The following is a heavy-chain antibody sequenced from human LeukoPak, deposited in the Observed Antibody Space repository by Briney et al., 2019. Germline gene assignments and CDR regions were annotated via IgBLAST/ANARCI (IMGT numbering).Heavy chain of an antibody. V-gene: IGHV4-59*01. D-gene: IGHD4-17*01. CDR1: GGSINDYY. CDR3: ARVVRGAVTSNCFDP. Sequence: SETLSLTCTVSGGSINDYYWTWIRQAPGKGLEWLGYISNSGTTDYNPSLKSRVTMSVDTSKNEFSLKVTPVTAADTAMYYCARVVRGAVTSNCFDPWGQGTLVTVSS. J-gene: IGHJ5*02. CDR2: ISNSGTT.